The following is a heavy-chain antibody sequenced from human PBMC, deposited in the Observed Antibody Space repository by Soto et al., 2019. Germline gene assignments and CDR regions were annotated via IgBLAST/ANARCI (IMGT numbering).Heavy chain of an antibody. J-gene: IGHJ4*02. CDR2: ISTSGKTI. Sequence: GGSLRLSCAASGFTLSSYSMNWVRQAPGKGLEWVSYISTSGKTIYYAESVKGRFTISGDNTNNSLFLQMNSLRDEDTAVYYCARDRSVTTRILDYWGRGTLVTVSS. V-gene: IGHV3-48*02. CDR3: ARDRSVTTRILDY. CDR1: GFTLSSYS. D-gene: IGHD4-17*01.